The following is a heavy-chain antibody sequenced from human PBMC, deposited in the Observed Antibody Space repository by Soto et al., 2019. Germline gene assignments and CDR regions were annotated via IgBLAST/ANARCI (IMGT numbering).Heavy chain of an antibody. Sequence: PSETLSLTCTVSGGSVSSQYWSWIRQPAGKGLEWIGRIYNGGIPLIHPSLESRVALSLDTSKNQFSLTLSSVTAADTAVYYCASVSSSRGDYWGQGTLVTVSS. D-gene: IGHD6-13*01. CDR1: GGSVSSQY. V-gene: IGHV4-4*07. CDR2: IYNGGIP. CDR3: ASVSSSRGDY. J-gene: IGHJ4*02.